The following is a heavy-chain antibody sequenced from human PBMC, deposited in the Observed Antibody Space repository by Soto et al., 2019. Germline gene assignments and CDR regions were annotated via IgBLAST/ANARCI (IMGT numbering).Heavy chain of an antibody. D-gene: IGHD2-15*01. CDR2: MNPNSGNT. CDR1: GYTFTSYD. CDR3: ASLPYCSGGSCPHDAFDI. Sequence: ASVKVSCKASGYTFTSYDINWVRQATGQGLEWMGWMNPNSGNTGYAQKFQGRVTMTRNTSISTAYMELSSLRSEDTAVYYCASLPYCSGGSCPHDAFDIWGQGTMVTVSS. V-gene: IGHV1-8*01. J-gene: IGHJ3*02.